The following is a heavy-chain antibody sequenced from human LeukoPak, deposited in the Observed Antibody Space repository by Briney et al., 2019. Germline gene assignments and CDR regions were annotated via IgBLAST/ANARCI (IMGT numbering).Heavy chain of an antibody. CDR2: IYYSGST. D-gene: IGHD3-22*01. CDR3: ASQPYYYDSSGYYYPTPEYFQH. V-gene: IGHV4-31*03. Sequence: PSETLSLTCTVSGGSISSGGYYWRWIRQHPGKGLEWIGYIYYSGSTYYNPSLKSRVTISVDTSKNQFSLKLSSVTAADTAVYYCASQPYYYDSSGYYYPTPEYFQHWGQGTLVTVSS. CDR1: GGSISSGGYY. J-gene: IGHJ1*01.